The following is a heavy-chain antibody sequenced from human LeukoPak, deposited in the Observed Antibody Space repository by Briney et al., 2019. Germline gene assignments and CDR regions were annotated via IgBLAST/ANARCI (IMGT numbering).Heavy chain of an antibody. Sequence: PSETLSLTCTVSGGSISSYYWSWIRQPAGKGLEWIGRIYTSGSTNYNPSLKSRVTISVDTSKNQFSLKLSSVTAADTAVYYCARHNYYSNYGDWFDPWGQGTLVTVSS. CDR2: IYTSGST. CDR1: GGSISSYY. D-gene: IGHD4-11*01. CDR3: ARHNYYSNYGDWFDP. J-gene: IGHJ5*02. V-gene: IGHV4-4*07.